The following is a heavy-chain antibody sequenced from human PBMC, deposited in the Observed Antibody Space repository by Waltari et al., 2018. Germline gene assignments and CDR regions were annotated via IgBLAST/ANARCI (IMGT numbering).Heavy chain of an antibody. J-gene: IGHJ3*02. V-gene: IGHV1-69*04. D-gene: IGHD3-3*01. CDR3: AREANIAIFGMAARGAFDI. CDR1: GGTFSSYA. CDR2: IIPIHAIA. Sequence: QVQLVQSGAEVKKPGSSVKVSCKASGGTFSSYAINWVRRAPGQGLEWMGGIIPIHAIANYAQKFQGRVTITADESTSTAYMELSSLRSDDTAVYYCAREANIAIFGMAARGAFDIWGQGTMVTVSS.